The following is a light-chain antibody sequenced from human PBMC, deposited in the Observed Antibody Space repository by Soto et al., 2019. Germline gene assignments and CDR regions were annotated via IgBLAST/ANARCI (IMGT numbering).Light chain of an antibody. CDR1: QSVKSY. CDR3: QSRSSCPPVLP. Sequence: ENVLTQSPVTLSLSPGERATLSCRASQSVKSYLAWYQQKPGQAPRLLIYDASNRAAGIPARFSGSGSGTDFTLTISSLDPEDFAVYYCQSRSSCPPVLPFGGGTKVEIK. J-gene: IGKJ4*01. V-gene: IGKV3-11*01. CDR2: DAS.